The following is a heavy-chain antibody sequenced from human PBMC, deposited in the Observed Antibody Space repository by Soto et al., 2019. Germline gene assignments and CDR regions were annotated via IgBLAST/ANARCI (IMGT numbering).Heavy chain of an antibody. Sequence: SLQLSRTAAGRRVTGYGLVCFRQINGKELFGMGIIYPADSNTRYSPSFQGQVTMSVDKSISTAYLQWNSLKASDTAIYYCARRPDDGSGSYSYFYYALDVWGQGTPVIGS. CDR1: GRRVTGYG. V-gene: IGHV5-51*01. CDR2: IYPADSNT. D-gene: IGHD3-10*01. CDR3: ARRPDDGSGSYSYFYYALDV. J-gene: IGHJ6*02.